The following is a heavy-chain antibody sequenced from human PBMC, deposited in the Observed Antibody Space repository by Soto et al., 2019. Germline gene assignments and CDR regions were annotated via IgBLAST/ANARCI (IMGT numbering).Heavy chain of an antibody. CDR1: GGSFSGYY. J-gene: IGHJ6*02. D-gene: IGHD2-2*01. CDR2: INHSGST. Sequence: QVQLQQWGAGLLKPSETLSLTCAVYGGSFSGYYWSWIRQPPGKGLEWIGEINHSGSTNYNPSLNRRVTISLDTSKNQFSLKLSSVTAAYMAVYDCKISCGSTSCYTTYSMDVWGQGTTVTVFS. V-gene: IGHV4-34*01. CDR3: KISCGSTSCYTTYSMDV.